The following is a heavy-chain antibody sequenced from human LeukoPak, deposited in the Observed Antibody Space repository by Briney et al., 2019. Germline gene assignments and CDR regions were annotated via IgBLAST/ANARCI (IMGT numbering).Heavy chain of an antibody. Sequence: SDTLSLTCIVSGVSMNNYYWSWIRQTPGKGLEWIAYSHNNGESRYNPSLKSRITISVYTSKSEFTLKLSSVTAADTAIYYCVRHPGSTAAFDTWGQGTMVTVS. V-gene: IGHV4-59*08. J-gene: IGHJ3*02. D-gene: IGHD5-18*01. CDR2: SHNNGES. CDR3: VRHPGSTAAFDT. CDR1: GVSMNNYY.